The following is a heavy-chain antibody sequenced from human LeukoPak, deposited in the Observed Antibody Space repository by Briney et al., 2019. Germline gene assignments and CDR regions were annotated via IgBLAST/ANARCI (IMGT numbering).Heavy chain of an antibody. D-gene: IGHD3-22*01. J-gene: IGHJ3*02. CDR2: INPNSGGT. V-gene: IGHV1-2*02. CDR1: GYSFTAYY. Sequence: ASVKVSCKASGYSFTAYYIHWVRQAPGQGLEWMGWINPNSGGTNFPQRFPGRVTMTKDSSISTAYMDLSSLTSDDTAVYYCARGGITMIVVSGGADAFDIWGQGTMVTVSS. CDR3: ARGGITMIVVSGGADAFDI.